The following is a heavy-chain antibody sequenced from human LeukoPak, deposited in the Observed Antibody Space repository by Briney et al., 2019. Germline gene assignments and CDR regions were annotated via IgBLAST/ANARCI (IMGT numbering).Heavy chain of an antibody. D-gene: IGHD2-15*01. CDR1: GFTFGSYG. CDR2: ISYDGSNK. V-gene: IGHV3-30*18. Sequence: GGSLRLSCAASGFTFGSYGMHWVRQAPGKGLEWVAVISYDGSNKYYADSVKGRFTISRDNSKNTLYLQMNSLRAEDTAVYYCAKAGYCSGGSCRDDAFDIWGQGTMVTVSS. J-gene: IGHJ3*02. CDR3: AKAGYCSGGSCRDDAFDI.